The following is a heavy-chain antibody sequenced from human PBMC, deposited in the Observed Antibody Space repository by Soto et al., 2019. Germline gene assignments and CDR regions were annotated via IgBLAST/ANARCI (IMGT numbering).Heavy chain of an antibody. V-gene: IGHV4-34*01. CDR1: GVSFSGYY. J-gene: IGHJ5*02. CDR3: ARARWFDP. CDR2: INHSGST. Sequence: SETLSLTCAVYGVSFSGYYWSWIRQPPGKGLEWIGEINHSGSTNYNPSLKSRVTISVDTSKNQFSLKLSSVTAADTAVYYCARARWFDPWGQGISVTVSS.